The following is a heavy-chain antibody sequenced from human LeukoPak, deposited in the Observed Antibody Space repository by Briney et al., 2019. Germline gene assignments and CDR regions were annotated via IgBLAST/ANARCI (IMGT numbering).Heavy chain of an antibody. D-gene: IGHD1-14*01. CDR3: AHRGQPGTYFDY. V-gene: IGHV2-5*02. CDR1: GFSLSTSGMG. CDR2: IYWDDDK. J-gene: IGHJ4*02. Sequence: SGPTLVKPTQTLTLTCTFSGFSLSTSGMGVGWIRQPPGMALEWLALIYWDDDKSYSPSLKSRLTITKDTSKNQVVLKMTNMDPVDTATYYYAHRGQPGTYFDYWGQGSPVIVSS.